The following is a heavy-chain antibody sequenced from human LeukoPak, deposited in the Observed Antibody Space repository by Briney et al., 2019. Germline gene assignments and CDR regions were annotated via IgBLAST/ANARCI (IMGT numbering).Heavy chain of an antibody. Sequence: SETLSLTCIISGGYISSTTYYWGWIRQPPGKGLEWIGEIYHSGSTNYNPSLKSRVTISVDKSKNQFSLKLSSVTAADTAVYYCARVGYCSSTSCHNWFDPWGQGTLVTVSS. CDR3: ARVGYCSSTSCHNWFDP. CDR1: GGYISSTTYY. J-gene: IGHJ5*02. D-gene: IGHD2-2*01. CDR2: IYHSGST. V-gene: IGHV4-39*07.